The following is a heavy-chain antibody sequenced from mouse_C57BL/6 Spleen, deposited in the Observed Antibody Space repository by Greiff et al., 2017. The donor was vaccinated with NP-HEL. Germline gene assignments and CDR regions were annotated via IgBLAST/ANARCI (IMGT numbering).Heavy chain of an antibody. CDR2: INYDGSST. CDR1: GFTFSDYY. D-gene: IGHD1-1*01. Sequence: EVQRVESEGGLVQPGSSMKLSCTASGFTFSDYYMAWVRQVPEKGLEWVANINYDGSSTYYLDSLKSRFIISRDNAKNILYLQMSSLKSEDTATYYCARGPLYYYGSSLYFDYWGQGTTLTVSS. J-gene: IGHJ2*01. V-gene: IGHV5-16*01. CDR3: ARGPLYYYGSSLYFDY.